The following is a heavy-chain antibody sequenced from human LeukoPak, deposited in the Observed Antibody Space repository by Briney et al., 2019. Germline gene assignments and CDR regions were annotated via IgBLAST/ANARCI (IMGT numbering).Heavy chain of an antibody. CDR2: INHSGST. D-gene: IGHD3-16*01. CDR1: GGSFSGYY. V-gene: IGHV4-34*01. CDR3: ARGHYDYVWVY. Sequence: SETLSLTCAVYGGSFSGYYWSWIRQPPGKGLEWIGEINHSGSTNYNPSLKSRVTISVDTSKNQFSLKLSSVTAADTAVYYCARGHYDYVWVYWGQGTLVTVSS. J-gene: IGHJ4*02.